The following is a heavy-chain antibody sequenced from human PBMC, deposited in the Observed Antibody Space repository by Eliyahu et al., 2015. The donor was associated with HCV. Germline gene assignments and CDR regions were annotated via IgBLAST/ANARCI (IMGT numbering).Heavy chain of an antibody. J-gene: IGHJ4*02. Sequence: EVHLVESGGGLVQPGGSLRLSCAASGFTVSSKYMTWVRQPPGKGLEWVSVIYSGGSTYYADSVKGRFTVSRHSSEETLYLQMNSLRTEDTALYYCARGRDGAPDSWGQGILVTVSS. CDR3: ARGRDGAPDS. V-gene: IGHV3-53*04. D-gene: IGHD4-17*01. CDR2: IYSGGST. CDR1: GFTVSSKY.